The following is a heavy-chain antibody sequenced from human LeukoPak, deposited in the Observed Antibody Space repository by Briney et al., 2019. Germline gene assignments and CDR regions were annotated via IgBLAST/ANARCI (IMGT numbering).Heavy chain of an antibody. V-gene: IGHV3-7*03. J-gene: IGHJ5*02. CDR3: ARGSGWTQGWFDP. CDR1: GFTFSSYW. Sequence: GGSQRLSCAASGFTFSSYWMSWVRQAPGKGLEWVANIKQDGSEEYYVDSVKGRFTISRDNAKNSLYLQMNSLRAEDTAVYYCARGSGWTQGWFDPWGQGTLVTVSP. CDR2: IKQDGSEE. D-gene: IGHD6-19*01.